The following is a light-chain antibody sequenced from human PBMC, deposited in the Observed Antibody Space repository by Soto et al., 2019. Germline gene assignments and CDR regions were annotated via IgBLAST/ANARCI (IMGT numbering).Light chain of an antibody. CDR1: KNDIGVYDF. CDR3: KSSAGSNTYV. J-gene: IGLJ1*01. V-gene: IGLV2-8*01. CDR2: EVV. Sequence: QSVLTKPPSASGSPGQSVTISCTGTKNDIGVYDFVSWYQHHPGKAPRLIIYEVVQRPSGVPDRFSGSKSGNTASLTVSGLQAADEADYFCKSSAGSNTYVFGSGTKVTVL.